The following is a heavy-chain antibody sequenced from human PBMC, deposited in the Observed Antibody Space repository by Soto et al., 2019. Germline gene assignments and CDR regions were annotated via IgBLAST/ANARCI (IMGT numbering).Heavy chain of an antibody. D-gene: IGHD3-9*01. J-gene: IGHJ5*01. Sequence: DGSLRLSCAASAFIYSDHHMSRTRQAPGKGLEWLSYTGFSASTIDYADSVKARFTVPRDNAKNSLYLQMNSLRVKDTAVYYCARDSFPCYPNSTGYGEAFDPWGQGTVVTVSS. CDR2: TGFSASTI. V-gene: IGHV3-11*01. CDR1: AFIYSDHH. CDR3: ARDSFPCYPNSTGYGEAFDP.